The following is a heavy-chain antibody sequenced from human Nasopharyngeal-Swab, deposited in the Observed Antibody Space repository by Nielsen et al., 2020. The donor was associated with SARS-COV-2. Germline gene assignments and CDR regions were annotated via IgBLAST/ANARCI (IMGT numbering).Heavy chain of an antibody. D-gene: IGHD2-15*01. CDR3: ARGPRGLRGHYGMDV. J-gene: IGHJ6*02. CDR2: INHSVGT. V-gene: IGHV4-34*01. Sequence: SKTLSLTCAVYGGSFSGYYWSWIRQPPGKGLEWIGEINHSVGTNYNPSLKSRVTISVDTSKNHFSLQLSSVTAADTAVYYCARGPRGLRGHYGMDVWGQGTTVTVSS. CDR1: GGSFSGYY.